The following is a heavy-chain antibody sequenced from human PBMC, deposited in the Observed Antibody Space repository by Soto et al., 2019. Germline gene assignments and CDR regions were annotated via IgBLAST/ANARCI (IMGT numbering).Heavy chain of an antibody. D-gene: IGHD6-19*01. V-gene: IGHV4-59*08. CDR1: GGSISSYY. Sequence: SETLSLTCTVSGGSISSYYWSWIRQPPGKGLEWIASIHYSVSTKYNPSLKSRVTVSLDTSKNQFSLKLSSVTAADTAVYYCAGSTGWYWFDPWGQGTLVTVSS. CDR3: AGSTGWYWFDP. J-gene: IGHJ5*02. CDR2: IHYSVST.